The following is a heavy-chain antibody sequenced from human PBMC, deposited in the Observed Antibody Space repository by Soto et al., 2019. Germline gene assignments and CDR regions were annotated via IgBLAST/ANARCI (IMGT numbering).Heavy chain of an antibody. D-gene: IGHD3-22*01. CDR2: IYYSGST. V-gene: IGHV4-30-4*01. J-gene: IGHJ4*02. Sequence: SETLSLTCTVSGGSISSGDYYWSWIRQPPGKGLEWIGYIYYSGSTYYNPSLKSRVTISVDTSKNQFSLKLSSVTAADTAVYYCARAPPYDSSGSGVDYFDYWGQGTLVTVSS. CDR1: GGSISSGDYY. CDR3: ARAPPYDSSGSGVDYFDY.